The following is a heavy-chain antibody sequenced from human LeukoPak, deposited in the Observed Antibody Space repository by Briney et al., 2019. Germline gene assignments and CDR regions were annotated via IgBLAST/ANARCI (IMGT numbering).Heavy chain of an antibody. Sequence: ASVKVSCKASGYTFTGYYMHWVRQAPGQGLEWMGWINPNSGGTNYAQKFQGRVTMTRDTSISTAYMELSRLRSDDTAVYYCARSDDNSSDYYYYYMDVWGKGTTVTVSS. V-gene: IGHV1-2*02. D-gene: IGHD3-22*01. CDR2: INPNSGGT. CDR1: GYTFTGYY. CDR3: ARSDDNSSDYYYYYMDV. J-gene: IGHJ6*03.